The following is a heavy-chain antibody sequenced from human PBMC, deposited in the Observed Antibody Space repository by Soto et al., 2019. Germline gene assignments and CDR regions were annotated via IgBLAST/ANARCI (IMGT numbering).Heavy chain of an antibody. CDR3: ARDLYCTNGVCYMDFDY. J-gene: IGHJ4*02. Sequence: ASVKVSCKASGYTFTSYGISWVRQAPGQGLEWMGWISAYNGNTNYAQKLQGRVTMTTDTSTSTAYMELRSLRSDDTAVYYCARDLYCTNGVCYMDFDYWGQGTQVTVSS. D-gene: IGHD2-8*01. CDR2: ISAYNGNT. V-gene: IGHV1-18*04. CDR1: GYTFTSYG.